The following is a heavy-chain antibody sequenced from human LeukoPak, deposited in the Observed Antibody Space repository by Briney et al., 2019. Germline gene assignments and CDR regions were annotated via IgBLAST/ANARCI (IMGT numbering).Heavy chain of an antibody. CDR1: GYTFTSYD. D-gene: IGHD3-9*01. V-gene: IGHV1-8*01. Sequence: ASVKVSCKASGYTFTSYDINWVRQATGQGLEWMGWMNPNSGNTGYAQKFQGRVTMTRNTSISTAYMELSSLRSEDTAVYYCAREYYDILTGYYRDWYYYGMDVWGQGTTVTVSS. CDR2: MNPNSGNT. J-gene: IGHJ6*02. CDR3: AREYYDILTGYYRDWYYYGMDV.